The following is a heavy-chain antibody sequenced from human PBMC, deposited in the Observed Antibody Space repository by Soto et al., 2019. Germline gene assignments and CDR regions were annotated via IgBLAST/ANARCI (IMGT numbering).Heavy chain of an antibody. D-gene: IGHD3-9*01. CDR2: INAGNGNT. V-gene: IGHV1-3*01. Sequence: GASVKLSCKAPGNTFTNYGINWVRQAPGQRLEWMGWINAGNGNTKYSQKFQGRVTITRDTSASTAYMELSSLRSEDTAVYYCASGDYFERNGPFSDVLDVWGQGTMVTVS. CDR3: ASGDYFERNGPFSDVLDV. CDR1: GNTFTNYG. J-gene: IGHJ3*01.